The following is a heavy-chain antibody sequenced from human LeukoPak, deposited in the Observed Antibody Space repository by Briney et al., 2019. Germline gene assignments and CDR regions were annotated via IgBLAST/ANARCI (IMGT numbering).Heavy chain of an antibody. V-gene: IGHV3-23*01. J-gene: IGHJ6*03. Sequence: GGSLRLSCAASGFNFNNFAMSWVRQAPGKGLEWVSAISGSGGSTYYADSVKGRFTISRDNSKNTLYLQMNSLRAEDTAVYYCAKGSSLTGLYYYYYYYMDVWGKGTTVTVSS. CDR2: ISGSGGST. CDR3: AKGSSLTGLYYYYYYYMDV. CDR1: GFNFNNFA. D-gene: IGHD3-10*01.